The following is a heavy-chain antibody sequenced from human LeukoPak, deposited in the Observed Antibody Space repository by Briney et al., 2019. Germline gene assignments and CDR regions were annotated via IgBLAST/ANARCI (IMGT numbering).Heavy chain of an antibody. CDR3: ARCTTGRTFGSLREIKRSREIDY. CDR1: GFTFSSYW. V-gene: IGHV3-21*01. CDR2: ISSSSSNI. J-gene: IGHJ4*02. D-gene: IGHD1-1*01. Sequence: GGSLRLSCAASGFTFSSYWMSWVRQAPGKGLEWVSSISSSSSNIYYADSVKGRFTISRDNAKNSLYLQMNSLRVEDTAVYYCARCTTGRTFGSLREIKRSREIDYWGQGTLVTVSS.